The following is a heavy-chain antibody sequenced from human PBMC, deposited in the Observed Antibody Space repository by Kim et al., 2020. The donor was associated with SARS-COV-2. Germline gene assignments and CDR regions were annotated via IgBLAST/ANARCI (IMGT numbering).Heavy chain of an antibody. CDR1: GGSISSYY. CDR2: IYYSGST. CDR3: AREGPPTWYFDL. J-gene: IGHJ2*01. Sequence: SETLSLTCTVSGGSISSYYWSWIRQPPGKGLEWIGYIYYSGSTNYNPSLKSRVTISVDTSKNQFSLKLSSVTAADTAVYYCAREGPPTWYFDLWGRGTLVTVSS. V-gene: IGHV4-59*01.